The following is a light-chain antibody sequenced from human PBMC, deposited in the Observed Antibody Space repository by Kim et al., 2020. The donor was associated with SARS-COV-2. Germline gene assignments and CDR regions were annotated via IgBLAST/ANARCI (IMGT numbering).Light chain of an antibody. Sequence: LSPGERATLSCRASQSVSSSYLAWYQQKPGQAPRLLIYGASSRATGIPDRFSGSGSGTDFTLTISRLEPEDFAVYYCQQYGSSPRTFGQGTKVEIK. V-gene: IGKV3-20*01. CDR1: QSVSSSY. CDR2: GAS. J-gene: IGKJ1*01. CDR3: QQYGSSPRT.